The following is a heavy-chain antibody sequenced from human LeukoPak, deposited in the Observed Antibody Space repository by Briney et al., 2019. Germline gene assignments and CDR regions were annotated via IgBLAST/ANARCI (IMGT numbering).Heavy chain of an antibody. V-gene: IGHV3-74*01. Sequence: RPGGSLRLSCETAGYTFSSYVMHWVRRTPGKGLVWVSRISHDGIISYADSVKGRFTISRDNSKNTVFLRMSSLRAEDTAVYYCAREPWSANYYYGMDVWGQGTTVIVS. CDR1: GYTFSSYV. CDR2: ISHDGII. J-gene: IGHJ6*02. CDR3: AREPWSANYYYGMDV. D-gene: IGHD3-3*01.